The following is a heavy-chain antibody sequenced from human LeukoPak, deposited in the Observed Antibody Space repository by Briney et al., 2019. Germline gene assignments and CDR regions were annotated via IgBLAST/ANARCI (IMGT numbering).Heavy chain of an antibody. D-gene: IGHD2-2*02. J-gene: IGHJ4*02. V-gene: IGHV3-30*02. CDR1: GITVSSYG. CDR3: ARSADIVVVPAAIHRLHY. Sequence: PGGSLRLSCAASGITVSSYGMHWVRQAPGKGLEWVAFIRYDGDTKYYADSVKGRFTISRDNSKDTLYLQMNSLRSDDTAVYYCARSADIVVVPAAIHRLHYWGQGTLVTVSS. CDR2: IRYDGDTK.